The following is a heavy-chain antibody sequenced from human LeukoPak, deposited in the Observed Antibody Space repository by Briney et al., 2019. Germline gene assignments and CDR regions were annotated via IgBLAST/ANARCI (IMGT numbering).Heavy chain of an antibody. Sequence: GGSLRLSCAASGFTFSNAWMSWVRQAPGKGLEWVGRIKSKTDGGTTDYAAPVRGRFTISRDDSKNTLYLQMNSLKTEDTAVYYCTTAHDFLDAFDIWGQGTMVTVSS. D-gene: IGHD3-3*01. J-gene: IGHJ3*02. CDR1: GFTFSNAW. CDR3: TTAHDFLDAFDI. V-gene: IGHV3-15*01. CDR2: IKSKTDGGTT.